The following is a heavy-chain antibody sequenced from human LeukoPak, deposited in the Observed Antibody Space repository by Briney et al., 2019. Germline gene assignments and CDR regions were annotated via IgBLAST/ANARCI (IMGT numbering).Heavy chain of an antibody. CDR3: TSNLYCSTSSCYTLDN. Sequence: GGSLRLSCAASGFTYSNGWMSWVRQAPGKGLEWVGRIKSKSERGTTDYAAPVKGRFTISRDGSTNTVYLHMNSLKTEDTAVYFCTSNLYCSTSSCYTLDNWGQGTLVAVSP. V-gene: IGHV3-15*01. CDR1: GFTYSNGW. J-gene: IGHJ4*02. D-gene: IGHD2-2*02. CDR2: IKSKSERGTT.